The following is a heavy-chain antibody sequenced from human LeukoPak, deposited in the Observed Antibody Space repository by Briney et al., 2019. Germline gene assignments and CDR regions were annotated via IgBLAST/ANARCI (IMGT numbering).Heavy chain of an antibody. J-gene: IGHJ4*02. CDR1: GITFSGYS. CDR2: ISGSGGST. V-gene: IGHV3-23*01. D-gene: IGHD3-10*01. Sequence: GGSLRLSCVVSGITFSGYSMIWVRQAPGKGLEWVSAISGSGGSTYYADSVKGRFTISRDNSKNTLYLQMNSLRAEDTAVYYCAKSSGSYYKAFDYWGQGTLVTVSS. CDR3: AKSSGSYYKAFDY.